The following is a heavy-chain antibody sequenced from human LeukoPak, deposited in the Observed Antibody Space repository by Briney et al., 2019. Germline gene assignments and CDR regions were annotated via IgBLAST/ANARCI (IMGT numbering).Heavy chain of an antibody. V-gene: IGHV4-34*01. CDR2: INHSGGT. CDR3: TRDREHGTQDS. D-gene: IGHD1-26*01. CDR1: GGSFSGYY. Sequence: SETLSLTCAVYGGSFSGYYWSWIRQPPGKGLEWIGEINHSGGTTYNPSLKSRVTISVDTSKNQFSLKLSSVTAADTAVYFCTRDREHGTQDSWGQGTLVTVS. J-gene: IGHJ4*02.